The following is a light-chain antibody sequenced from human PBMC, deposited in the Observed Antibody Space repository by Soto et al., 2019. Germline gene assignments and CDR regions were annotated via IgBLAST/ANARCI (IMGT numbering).Light chain of an antibody. J-gene: IGKJ1*01. CDR3: MQDYHYPRT. V-gene: IGKV1-6*01. CDR2: AAS. Sequence: AIQMTQSPSSLSASVGDRVTITCRASQGIRNDLGWYQQKPGNAPKVLIYAASTLQSGVPSRFSGSGSGTDFTLTITSLQPEDFATYYCMQDYHYPRTFGQGTKVEIK. CDR1: QGIRND.